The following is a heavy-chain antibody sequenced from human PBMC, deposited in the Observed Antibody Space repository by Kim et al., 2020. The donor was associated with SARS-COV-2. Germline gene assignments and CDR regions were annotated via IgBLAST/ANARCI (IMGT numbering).Heavy chain of an antibody. D-gene: IGHD6-13*01. J-gene: IGHJ4*02. CDR3: ARHRWGAAAGPFDY. Sequence: PPFQGQVTISADKSISTAYLQWSSLKASDTAMYYCARHRWGAAAGPFDYWGQGTLVTVSS. V-gene: IGHV5-51*01.